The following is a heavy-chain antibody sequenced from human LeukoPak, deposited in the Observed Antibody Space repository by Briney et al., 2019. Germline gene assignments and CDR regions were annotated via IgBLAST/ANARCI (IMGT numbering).Heavy chain of an antibody. V-gene: IGHV3-48*02. Sequence: SGGSLRLSCSASGFSLRTYSMNWVRQAPGKGLEWVSYISETSDSTYYADSVKGRFPISRDNAKNSLYLQMNSLRDEDTALYYCARDVGRGDGMDVWGLGTTVTVSS. CDR1: GFSLRTYS. CDR2: ISETSDST. J-gene: IGHJ6*02. CDR3: ARDVGRGDGMDV.